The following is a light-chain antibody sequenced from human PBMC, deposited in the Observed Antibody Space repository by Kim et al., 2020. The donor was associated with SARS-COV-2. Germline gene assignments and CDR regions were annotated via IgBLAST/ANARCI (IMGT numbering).Light chain of an antibody. CDR2: GTS. CDR1: LSVSSSY. J-gene: IGKJ5*01. V-gene: IGKV3-20*01. CDR3: QQYGSPPIT. Sequence: ETVLTQSPGTLSSSPGEGVTLSCRASLSVSSSYVAWYQQKPGQPPRILIYGTSNRAAGTPDRFSGSGSGTDFSLTISRLDPEDFAVYYCQQYGSPPITFGQGTRLEIK.